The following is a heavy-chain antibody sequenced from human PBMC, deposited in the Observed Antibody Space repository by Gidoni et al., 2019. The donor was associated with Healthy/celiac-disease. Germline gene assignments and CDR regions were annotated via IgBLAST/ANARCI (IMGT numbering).Heavy chain of an antibody. CDR1: GYSFTSYW. V-gene: IGHV5-10-1*03. J-gene: IGHJ3*02. CDR2: IVPSDSYT. Sequence: DVQLVQSGAEVKKPGESLRISCKGSGYSFTSYWISWVRQMPGKGLEWMGRIVPSDSYTSYSPSFQGHVTISADKAISTAYLQWSSLKASDTAMYYCARAHSGAAEAFDIWGQGTMFTVSS. CDR3: ARAHSGAAEAFDI. D-gene: IGHD2-15*01.